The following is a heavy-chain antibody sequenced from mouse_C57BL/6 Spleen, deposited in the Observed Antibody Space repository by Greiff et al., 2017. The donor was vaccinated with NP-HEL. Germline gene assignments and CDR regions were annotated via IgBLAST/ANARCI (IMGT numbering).Heavy chain of an antibody. CDR1: GFTFSDYG. J-gene: IGHJ1*03. D-gene: IGHD1-1*01. CDR3: ASPLSTVVDV. V-gene: IGHV5-17*01. CDR2: ISSGSSTI. Sequence: DVKLVESGGGLVKPGGSLKLSCAASGFTFSDYGMHWVRQAPEKGLEWVAYISSGSSTIYYADTVKGRFTISRDNAKNTLFLQMTSLRSEDTAMYYCASPLSTVVDVWGTGTTVTVSS.